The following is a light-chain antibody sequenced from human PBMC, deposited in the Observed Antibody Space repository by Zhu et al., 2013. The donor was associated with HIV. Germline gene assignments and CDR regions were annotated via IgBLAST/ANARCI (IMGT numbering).Light chain of an antibody. V-gene: IGLV2-14*01. J-gene: IGLJ2*01. CDR1: SSDVGGYNY. CDR3: CSYVTGEVSVV. CDR2: EVS. Sequence: QSALTQPASVSGSPGQSITISCTGTSSDVGGYNYVSWYQQHPGKAPKLMIYEVSNRPSGVSNRFSGSKSGNTASLTISGLRTEDEADYYCCSYVTGEVSVVFGGGTKLTVL.